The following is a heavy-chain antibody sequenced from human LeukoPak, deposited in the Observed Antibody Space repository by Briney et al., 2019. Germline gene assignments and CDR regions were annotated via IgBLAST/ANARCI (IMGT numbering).Heavy chain of an antibody. J-gene: IGHJ5*02. D-gene: IGHD2-2*01. V-gene: IGHV3-30*04. CDR3: AKDLNVCSSTSCYNWFDP. CDR1: GFTFSSYA. Sequence: GGSLRPSCAASGFTFSSYAMHWVRQAPGKGLEWVAVISYDGSNKYYADSVKGRFTISRDNSKNTLYLQMNSLRAEDTAVYYCAKDLNVCSSTSCYNWFDPWGQGTLVTVSS. CDR2: ISYDGSNK.